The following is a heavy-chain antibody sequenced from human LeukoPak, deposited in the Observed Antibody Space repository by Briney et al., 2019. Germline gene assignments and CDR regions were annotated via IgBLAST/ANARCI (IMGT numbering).Heavy chain of an antibody. Sequence: GGSLRLSCAASGFTFDDYAMHWVRQAPGKGLEWVSGISWNSGSIGHADSVKGRFTISRDNAKNSLYLQMNSLRAEDTALYYCAGGGYETFYNYWGQGTLVTVSS. CDR3: AGGGYETFYNY. D-gene: IGHD5-12*01. V-gene: IGHV3-9*01. J-gene: IGHJ4*02. CDR2: ISWNSGSI. CDR1: GFTFDDYA.